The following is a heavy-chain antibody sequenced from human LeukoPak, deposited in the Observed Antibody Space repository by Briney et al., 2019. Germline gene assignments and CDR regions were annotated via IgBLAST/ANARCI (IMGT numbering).Heavy chain of an antibody. D-gene: IGHD4-23*01. V-gene: IGHV3-23*01. J-gene: IGHJ6*03. CDR1: GFTFSTYA. CDR3: AKTPGYGGVPNYYSYYMDV. Sequence: GGSLRLSCAASGFTFSTYAMTWVRQAPGQGLEWVSTLSGGGGTTYYADSVKDRFTISRDNSKNTLYLHMNSLRADDTAVYYCAKTPGYGGVPNYYSYYMDVWGKGTTVTVSS. CDR2: LSGGGGTT.